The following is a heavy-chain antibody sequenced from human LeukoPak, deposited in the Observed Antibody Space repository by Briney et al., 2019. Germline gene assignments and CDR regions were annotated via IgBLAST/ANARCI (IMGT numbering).Heavy chain of an antibody. V-gene: IGHV3-53*01. J-gene: IGHJ5*02. CDR2: IWSGGGT. D-gene: IGHD5-12*01. CDR1: GFSVWSNY. CDR3: AKAKYSPYWFDP. Sequence: GGSLRLSCAASGFSVWSNYMSWVRQAPGKGLEWVSVIWSGGGTYYADSVKGRFTISRDNSKNTLYLQMNSLRAEDTAVYYCAKAKYSPYWFDPWGQGTLVTVSS.